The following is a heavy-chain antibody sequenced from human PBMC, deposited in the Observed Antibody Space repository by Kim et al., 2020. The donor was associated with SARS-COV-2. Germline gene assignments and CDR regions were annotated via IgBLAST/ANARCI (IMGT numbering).Heavy chain of an antibody. CDR3: TKQNGSGSHYYYYYGMDV. Sequence: GGSLRLSCAASGFTFDDYAMHWVRQAPGKGLEWVSGISWNSGSIGYADSVKGRFTISRDNAKNSLYLQMNSLRAEDTALYYCTKQNGSGSHYYYYYGMDVWGQGTTVTVSS. CDR2: ISWNSGSI. V-gene: IGHV3-9*01. CDR1: GFTFDDYA. J-gene: IGHJ6*02. D-gene: IGHD3-10*01.